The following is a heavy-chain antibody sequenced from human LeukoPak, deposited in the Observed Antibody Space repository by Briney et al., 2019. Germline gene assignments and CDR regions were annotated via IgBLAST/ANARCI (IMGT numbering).Heavy chain of an antibody. Sequence: SETLSLTCTVSGGSISSGGYCWSWIRQPPGKGLEWVGYIYHSGSTYYNPSLKSRVTISVDRSKNQFSLKLSSVTAADTAVYYCASSQYYDILTGDGAFDYWGQGTLVTVPS. V-gene: IGHV4-30-2*01. CDR3: ASSQYYDILTGDGAFDY. CDR2: IYHSGST. CDR1: GGSISSGGYC. D-gene: IGHD3-9*01. J-gene: IGHJ4*02.